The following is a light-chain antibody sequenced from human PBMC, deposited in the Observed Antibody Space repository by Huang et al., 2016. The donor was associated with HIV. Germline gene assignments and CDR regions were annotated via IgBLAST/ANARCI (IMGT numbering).Light chain of an antibody. CDR2: AAS. V-gene: IGKV1-39*01. J-gene: IGKJ3*01. CDR3: QHTYTSPFT. Sequence: DIQMTQSPSPLSASVGDRVTITCRASESITSYLNWYQQKPGKAPRLLIHAASSLHTGVPTRFSGGGSETEFTLTINSLQPEDFATYYCQHTYTSPFTFGPGTKVDLK. CDR1: ESITSY.